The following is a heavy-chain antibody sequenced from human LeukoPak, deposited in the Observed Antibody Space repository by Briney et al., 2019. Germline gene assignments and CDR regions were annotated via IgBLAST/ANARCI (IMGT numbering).Heavy chain of an antibody. Sequence: GGSLRLSCAASGFTFSDYYMSWIRQAPGKGLEWVSYISSSSSYTNYADSVKGRFTISRDNAKNSLYLQMNSLRAEDTAVYCCARERPYYDSSGYADYWGQGTLVTVSS. CDR3: ARERPYYDSSGYADY. V-gene: IGHV3-11*05. J-gene: IGHJ4*02. CDR2: ISSSSSYT. CDR1: GFTFSDYY. D-gene: IGHD3-22*01.